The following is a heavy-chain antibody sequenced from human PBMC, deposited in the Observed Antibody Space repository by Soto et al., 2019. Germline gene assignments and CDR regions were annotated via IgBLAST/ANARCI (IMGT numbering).Heavy chain of an antibody. D-gene: IGHD2-15*01. Sequence: QVQLQESGPGLVKPSETLSLTCTVSGGSISTYYWTWIRQSPGKEMEWIGHIDYSGSTNYNPSLKGRVSLLVDTSKNQFSLKLTSVTAADTPVYYCARRGANRNFDCWGPGSLVTVSS. V-gene: IGHV4-59*08. J-gene: IGHJ4*01. CDR2: IDYSGST. CDR3: ARRGANRNFDC. CDR1: GGSISTYY.